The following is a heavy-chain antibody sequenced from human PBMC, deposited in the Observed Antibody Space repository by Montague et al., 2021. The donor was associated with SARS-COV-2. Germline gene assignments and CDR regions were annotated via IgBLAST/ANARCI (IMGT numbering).Heavy chain of an antibody. CDR2: IKPDGSDN. V-gene: IGHV3-7*05. D-gene: IGHD7-27*01. CDR1: VFSFSTFW. CDR3: ARDPNWGAH. Sequence: SLRLSCAASVFSFSTFWMTWFRQAPGKGLEWVASIKPDGSDNYYVESVKGRFTISRDNARNSLYLQLNNLRAEDTAVYYCARDPNWGAHWGQGNLVTVSS. J-gene: IGHJ4*02.